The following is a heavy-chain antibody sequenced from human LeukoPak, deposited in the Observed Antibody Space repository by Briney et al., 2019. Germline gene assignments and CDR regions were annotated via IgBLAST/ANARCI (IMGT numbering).Heavy chain of an antibody. CDR3: ARNKRYFDWLFWDY. CDR1: GGTFSSYA. V-gene: IGHV1-69*13. J-gene: IGHJ4*02. D-gene: IGHD3-9*01. CDR2: IIPIFGTA. Sequence: SVKVSCKASGGTFSSYAISWVRRAPGQGLEWMGGIIPIFGTANYAQKFQGRVTITADESTSTAYMELSSLRSEDTAVYYCARNKRYFDWLFWDYWGQGTLVTVSS.